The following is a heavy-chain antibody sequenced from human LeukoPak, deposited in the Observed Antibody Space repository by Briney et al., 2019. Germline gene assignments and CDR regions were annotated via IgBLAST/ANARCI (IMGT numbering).Heavy chain of an antibody. CDR1: GYTFTGYY. D-gene: IGHD6-19*01. Sequence: EASVKVSCKASGYTFTGYYMHWARQAPGQGLEWMGWINPNSGGTNYAQKFQGRVTMTRDTSISTAYMELSRLRSDDTAVYYCARAPTGYSSGWYDYWGQGTLVTVSS. J-gene: IGHJ4*02. CDR3: ARAPTGYSSGWYDY. V-gene: IGHV1-2*02. CDR2: INPNSGGT.